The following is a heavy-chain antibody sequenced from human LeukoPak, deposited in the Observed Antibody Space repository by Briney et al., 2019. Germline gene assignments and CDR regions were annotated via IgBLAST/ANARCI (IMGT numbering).Heavy chain of an antibody. CDR3: ARGPAGDCSSTSCSFDY. V-gene: IGHV3-21*01. CDR1: GFTFSSYS. Sequence: PGGSLRLSCAASGFTFSSYSMNWVRHAPGKGLEWVSSISSSSSYIYYADSVKGRFTISRDNAKNSLYLQMKSLRAEDRAVYYCARGPAGDCSSTSCSFDYWGQGTLVTVSS. D-gene: IGHD2-2*01. J-gene: IGHJ4*02. CDR2: ISSSSSYI.